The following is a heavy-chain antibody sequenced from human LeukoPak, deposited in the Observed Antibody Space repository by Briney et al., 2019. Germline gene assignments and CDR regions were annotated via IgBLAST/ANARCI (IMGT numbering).Heavy chain of an antibody. CDR2: ISGSGGST. D-gene: IGHD5-18*01. J-gene: IGHJ4*02. Sequence: GGSLRLSCAASGFTFSSYAMSWVRQAPGKGLEWVSTISGSGGSTYYADSVKGRFTISRDNSKNTLYLQMNSLRAEDTAVYCCAKDRPDTAMITDFDYWGQGTLVTVSS. CDR1: GFTFSSYA. V-gene: IGHV3-23*01. CDR3: AKDRPDTAMITDFDY.